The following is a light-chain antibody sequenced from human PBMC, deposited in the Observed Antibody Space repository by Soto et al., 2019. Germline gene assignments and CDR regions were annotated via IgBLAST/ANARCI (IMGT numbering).Light chain of an antibody. V-gene: IGKV1-12*01. CDR2: AAS. J-gene: IGKJ3*01. CDR1: QGVSSW. CDR3: QQADSFPFT. Sequence: DIQMTQSPSSVSASVGDRVTITCRASQGVSSWVAWYQLKPGKAPNLLIYAASSLQSGVPSRFSASGSGTDFTLTISSLQPEDFATYYCQQADSFPFTFGPGTTVDIE.